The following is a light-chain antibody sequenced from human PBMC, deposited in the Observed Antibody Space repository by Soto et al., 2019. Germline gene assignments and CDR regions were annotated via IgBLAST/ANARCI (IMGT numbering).Light chain of an antibody. J-gene: IGKJ1*01. Sequence: EIVLAQSPATLSLSPGERATLSCRASQSVRSFLAWYQQKPGQAPRLLIYDASNRATGIPARFSGSGSGTDFTLTISSLEPEDFAVYYCQQYGSSPTWTFGQGTKVDIK. V-gene: IGKV3-11*01. CDR1: QSVRSF. CDR2: DAS. CDR3: QQYGSSPTWT.